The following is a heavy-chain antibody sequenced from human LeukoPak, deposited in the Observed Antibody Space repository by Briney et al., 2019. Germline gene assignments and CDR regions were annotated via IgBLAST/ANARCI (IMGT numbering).Heavy chain of an antibody. Sequence: SETLSLTCTVSGGSISSSSDYWGWIRQPPGTGLEWIGTIYYSGSTYYNPSLKSRVTISVGTSKNQFSLRLSSVTAADTSVYYCARQGSSWYYFDYWGQGTLVTVSS. CDR2: IYYSGST. CDR1: GGSISSSSDY. V-gene: IGHV4-39*01. CDR3: ARQGSSWYYFDY. D-gene: IGHD6-13*01. J-gene: IGHJ4*02.